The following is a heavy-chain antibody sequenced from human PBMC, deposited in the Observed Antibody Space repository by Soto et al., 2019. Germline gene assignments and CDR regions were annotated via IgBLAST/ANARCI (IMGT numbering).Heavy chain of an antibody. D-gene: IGHD3-22*01. CDR1: GFKYTDFA. Sequence: VQLVESGGGEVQPGRSLRLSCAASGFKYTDFALHWVRQAPGKGLEWVAIISYDGSDKYHADSVKGRFVISRDNPKNTLYLEMNSLRPEDTAVYFCARRAWDSYYAIDVWGQGTTVTVFS. CDR2: ISYDGSDK. V-gene: IGHV3-30*09. J-gene: IGHJ6*02. CDR3: ARRAWDSYYAIDV.